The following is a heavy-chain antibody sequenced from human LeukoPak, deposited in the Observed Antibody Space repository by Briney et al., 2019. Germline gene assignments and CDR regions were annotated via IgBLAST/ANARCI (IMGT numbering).Heavy chain of an antibody. CDR2: IYYSGST. Sequence: SETLSLTCTVSGGSISSSSYYWGWIRQPPGKGLEWIGSIYYSGSTYYNPSLKSRVTISVDTSKNQFSLKLSSVTAADTAVYYCARKGRYVDTAMVKDWFDPWGQGTLVTVSS. V-gene: IGHV4-39*01. CDR1: GGSISSSSYY. CDR3: ARKGRYVDTAMVKDWFDP. J-gene: IGHJ5*02. D-gene: IGHD5-18*01.